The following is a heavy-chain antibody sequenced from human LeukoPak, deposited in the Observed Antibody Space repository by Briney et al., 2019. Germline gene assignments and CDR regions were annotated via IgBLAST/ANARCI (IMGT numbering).Heavy chain of an antibody. J-gene: IGHJ4*02. CDR1: GFTFSSYD. Sequence: GGSLRLSCAASGFTFSSYDKHWVRQATGKGLEWVSAIGTAGDTYYPGSVKGRFTISRENAKNSLCLQMNSLRAGDTAVYYCARGTRLGVVDYWGQGTLVTVSS. CDR2: IGTAGDT. D-gene: IGHD3-16*01. CDR3: ARGTRLGVVDY. V-gene: IGHV3-13*01.